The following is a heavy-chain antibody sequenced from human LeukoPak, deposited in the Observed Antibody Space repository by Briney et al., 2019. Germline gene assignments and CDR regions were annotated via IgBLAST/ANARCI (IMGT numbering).Heavy chain of an antibody. CDR1: GFTFSSYA. V-gene: IGHV3-23*01. Sequence: GGSLRLSCAASGFTFSSYAMSWVRQAPGKGLEWVSAISGSGGSTYYADSVKGRFTISRDNAKNSLYLQMNSLRAEDTAVYYCARGDELDAFDIWGQGTMVTVSS. D-gene: IGHD3-10*01. CDR3: ARGDELDAFDI. CDR2: ISGSGGST. J-gene: IGHJ3*02.